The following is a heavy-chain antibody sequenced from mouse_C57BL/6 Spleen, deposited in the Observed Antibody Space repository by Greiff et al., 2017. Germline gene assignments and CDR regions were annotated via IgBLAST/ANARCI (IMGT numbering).Heavy chain of an antibody. D-gene: IGHD1-1*01. Sequence: VQLQQPGAELVKPGASVKLSCKASGYTFTSYWMHWVKQRPGQGLEWIGMIHPNSGSTNYNEKFKSKAILTVDKSSSTAYMQLSSLTSEDSAVYYCARVYYGSSYPDYWGQGTTLTVSS. V-gene: IGHV1-64*01. CDR1: GYTFTSYW. J-gene: IGHJ2*01. CDR2: IHPNSGST. CDR3: ARVYYGSSYPDY.